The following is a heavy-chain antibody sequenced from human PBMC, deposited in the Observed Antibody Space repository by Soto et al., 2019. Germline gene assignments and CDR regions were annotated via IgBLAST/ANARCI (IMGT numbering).Heavy chain of an antibody. J-gene: IGHJ6*02. Sequence: SVKVSCKASGGTFSSYAISWVRQPPGQGLQWQGAIIPIFCTANYAQKFQGRVTITADESTSTAYMELSSLRSEDMAVYYCARAYCSSTSCYNYGMDVWGQGTTVTVSS. CDR2: IIPIFCTA. CDR3: ARAYCSSTSCYNYGMDV. D-gene: IGHD2-2*02. V-gene: IGHV1-69*13. CDR1: GGTFSSYA.